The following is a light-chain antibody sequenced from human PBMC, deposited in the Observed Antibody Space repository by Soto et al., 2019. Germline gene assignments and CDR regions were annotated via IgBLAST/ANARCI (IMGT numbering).Light chain of an antibody. V-gene: IGLV2-14*01. J-gene: IGLJ1*01. CDR2: DVT. CDR1: NSFVGGYNY. Sequence: QSVLTQPAPLSGSPGQSITLSFTGTNSFVGGYNYVSWYQQHPGKAPRLMIYDVTNRPSGVSNRFSGSKSGNTASLTISGLQAEDEADYYCSSYRRGSTYVFGTGTKVTVL. CDR3: SSYRRGSTYV.